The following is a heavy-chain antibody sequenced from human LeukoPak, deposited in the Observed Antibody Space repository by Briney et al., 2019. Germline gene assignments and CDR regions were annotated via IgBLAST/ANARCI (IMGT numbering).Heavy chain of an antibody. CDR1: EFTFNNYT. J-gene: IGHJ4*02. CDR3: ARDATRGGDNDY. Sequence: PGGSLRLSCAPSEFTFNNYTLNWVRQVPGKGLEWVSSINNSSRYISYADSVNGRFTISRDNAKNSLYLQMNSLRAEDTAVYYCARDATRGGDNDYWGQGTRVIVSS. D-gene: IGHD2-21*02. V-gene: IGHV3-21*01. CDR2: INNSSRYI.